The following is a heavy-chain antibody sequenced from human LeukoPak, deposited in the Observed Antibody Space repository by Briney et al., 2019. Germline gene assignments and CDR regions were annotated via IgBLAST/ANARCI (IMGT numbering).Heavy chain of an antibody. CDR3: AKGDGYCSGGSCFPQAFDI. CDR2: ISYDGSNK. D-gene: IGHD2-15*01. J-gene: IGHJ3*02. Sequence: GGSMRLSCAASGFTFSSYGMHWVRQAPGKGLEWVAVISYDGSNKYYADSVKGRFTISRDNSKNTLYLQMNSLRAEDTAVYYCAKGDGYCSGGSCFPQAFDIWGQGTMVTVSS. V-gene: IGHV3-30*18. CDR1: GFTFSSYG.